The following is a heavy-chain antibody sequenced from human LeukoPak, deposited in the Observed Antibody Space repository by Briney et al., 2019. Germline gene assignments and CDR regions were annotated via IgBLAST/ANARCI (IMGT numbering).Heavy chain of an antibody. CDR1: GFASSSFG. CDR2: IAASWGNT. J-gene: IGHJ1*01. D-gene: IGHD5-24*01. CDR3: ARLGRDAANQIRYH. Sequence: GGSLSPPCLASGFASSSFGMHWVRPPPGKRPEFVAAIAASWGNTYYTASAKGRVTISRDNSENTLFLQMSSLSAEDTAVYYCARLGRDAANQIRYHWDQGTLVTVSS. V-gene: IGHV3-64D*09.